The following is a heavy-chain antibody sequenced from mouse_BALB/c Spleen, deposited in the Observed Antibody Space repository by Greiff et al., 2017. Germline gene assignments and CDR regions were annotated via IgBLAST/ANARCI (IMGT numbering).Heavy chain of an antibody. CDR3: ARQYYGSSYAMDY. CDR1: GFTFSSYT. J-gene: IGHJ4*01. V-gene: IGHV5-12-2*01. D-gene: IGHD1-1*01. CDR2: ISNGGGST. Sequence: EVKVEESGGGLVQPGGSLKLSCAASGFTFSSYTMSWVRQTPEKRLEWVAYISNGGGSTYYPDTVKGRFTISRDNAKNTLYLQMSSLKSEDTAMYYCARQYYGSSYAMDYWGQGTSVTVSS.